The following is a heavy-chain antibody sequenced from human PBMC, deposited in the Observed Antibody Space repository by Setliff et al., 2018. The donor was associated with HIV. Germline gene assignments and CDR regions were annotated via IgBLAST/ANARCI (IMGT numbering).Heavy chain of an antibody. CDR3: ARGFDYAQRPPLYYFDY. J-gene: IGHJ4*02. CDR2: IYYSGNP. Sequence: PSETLSLTCFVSGVSISDHYWTWIRQPPGKGLEWIGYIYYSGNPFYNPSLRSRVTISLDTSKNQFSLKLSSVTAADTAVYYCARGFDYAQRPPLYYFDYWGQGTLVTVSS. V-gene: IGHV4-59*11. CDR1: GVSISDHY. D-gene: IGHD2-2*01.